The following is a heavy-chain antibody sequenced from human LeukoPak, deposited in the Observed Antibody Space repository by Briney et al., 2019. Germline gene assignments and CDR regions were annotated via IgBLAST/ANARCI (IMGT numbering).Heavy chain of an antibody. CDR2: ISYSGST. Sequence: SETLSLTCTVSGGSISSYYWSWIRQPPGKGLEWIAYISYSGSTYYSPSLKSRVTISVDTSKNQFSLKLRSVTAADTAVYCCARDRGYSSSWGGFDFWGQGTLVTVSS. D-gene: IGHD6-13*01. CDR3: ARDRGYSSSWGGFDF. V-gene: IGHV4-59*01. J-gene: IGHJ4*02. CDR1: GGSISSYY.